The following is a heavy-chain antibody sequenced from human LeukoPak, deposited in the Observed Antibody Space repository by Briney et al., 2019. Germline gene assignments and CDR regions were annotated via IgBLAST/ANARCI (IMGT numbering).Heavy chain of an antibody. D-gene: IGHD6-19*01. CDR3: ARGGIYSSYSY. CDR1: GGSFSGYY. V-gene: IGHV4-34*01. CDR2: INHSGST. J-gene: IGHJ4*02. Sequence: SETLSLTCAVYGGSFSGYYWSWIRQPPGKGLEWIGEINHSGSTNYNPSLKSRVTISVDTSKNQFSLKLSSVTAADTAVYYCARGGIYSSYSYWGQGTLVTVSS.